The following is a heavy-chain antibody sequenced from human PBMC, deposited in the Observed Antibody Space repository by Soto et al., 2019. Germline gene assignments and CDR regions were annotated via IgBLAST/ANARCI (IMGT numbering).Heavy chain of an antibody. CDR1: GFTFSSYG. CDR2: IWYDGSNK. Sequence: QVQLVESGGGVVQPGRSLRLSCAASGFTFSSYGMHWVRQAPGKGLEWVAVIWYDGSNKYYADSVKGRFTISRDNSKNTLYLQMNSLRAEDTAVYYCARDGGRIAARPPEYYYYGMDVWGQGTTVTVSS. J-gene: IGHJ6*02. V-gene: IGHV3-33*01. CDR3: ARDGGRIAARPPEYYYYGMDV. D-gene: IGHD6-6*01.